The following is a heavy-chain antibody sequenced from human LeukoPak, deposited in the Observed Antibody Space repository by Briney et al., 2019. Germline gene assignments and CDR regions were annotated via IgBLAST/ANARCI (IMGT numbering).Heavy chain of an antibody. CDR1: GFTFSSNG. CDR3: AKDRGYYDSSGYYLY. Sequence: GGSLRLSCAAYGFTFSSNGMHWVRQAPGKGLEWVAFIRYDGSNKYYADSVKGRFTISRDNSKNTLYLQMNSLRAEDTAVYYCAKDRGYYDSSGYYLYWGQGTLVTVSS. D-gene: IGHD3-22*01. J-gene: IGHJ4*02. V-gene: IGHV3-30*02. CDR2: IRYDGSNK.